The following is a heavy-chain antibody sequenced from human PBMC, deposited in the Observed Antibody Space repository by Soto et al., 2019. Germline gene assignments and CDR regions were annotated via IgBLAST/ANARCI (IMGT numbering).Heavy chain of an antibody. CDR1: GFTFSSYA. D-gene: IGHD2-2*01. CDR3: ARGGEGYCISTSCSSGFDP. CDR2: ISYDGSNK. Sequence: QVQLVESGGGVVQPGRSLRLSCAASGFTFSSYAMHWVRQAPGKGLEWVAVISYDGSNKYYADSVKGRFTISRDNSKNTLYLQMNSLRAEDTAVYYCARGGEGYCISTSCSSGFDPWGQGTPGHRLL. V-gene: IGHV3-30-3*01. J-gene: IGHJ5*02.